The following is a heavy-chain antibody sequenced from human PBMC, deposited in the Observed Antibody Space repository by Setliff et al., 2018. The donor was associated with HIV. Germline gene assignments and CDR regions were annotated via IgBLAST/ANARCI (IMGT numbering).Heavy chain of an antibody. CDR2: IYYSGST. V-gene: IGHV4-34*11. Sequence: SETLSLTCAVYGGSLTGYFWTWIRQPPGKGLEWIGTIYYSGSTYYNPSLKGRVTISVDTSKNQFSLSLNSVTAADTAVYFCARGGAVSADLDSWGQGTLVTVSS. J-gene: IGHJ5*01. CDR3: ARGGAVSADLDS. CDR1: GGSLTGYF. D-gene: IGHD3-16*01.